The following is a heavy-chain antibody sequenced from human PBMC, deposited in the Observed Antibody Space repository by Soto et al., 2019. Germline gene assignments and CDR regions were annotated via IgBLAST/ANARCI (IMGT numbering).Heavy chain of an antibody. CDR1: GCTFSHYW. CDR2: IDQGGLET. Sequence: EVQLVQSGGGLVQPGGSLRLSCEASGCTFSHYWMSWVRQAPGKGLEWVAFIDQGGLETHYADSVKGRLTLSRDNAKNTVLLEMRSLRAEDTAMYYCARTILIRDFDNWGQGTQVTVSS. J-gene: IGHJ4*02. V-gene: IGHV3-7*03. D-gene: IGHD2-8*01. CDR3: ARTILIRDFDN.